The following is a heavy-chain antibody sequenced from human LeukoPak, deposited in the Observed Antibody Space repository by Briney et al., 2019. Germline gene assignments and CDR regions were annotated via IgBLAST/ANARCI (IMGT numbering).Heavy chain of an antibody. CDR2: IKQDGSEK. CDR3: ARVLRGYDSSAYYYDYFDY. CDR1: GFTFSSYW. D-gene: IGHD3-22*01. Sequence: PGGSLRLSCAASGFTFSSYWMSWVRQAPGKGLEWVANIKQDGSEKYYVDSVKGRFTISRDNAKNSLYLQMNSLRAEDTAVYYCARVLRGYDSSAYYYDYFDYWGQGTLVTVSS. V-gene: IGHV3-7*01. J-gene: IGHJ4*02.